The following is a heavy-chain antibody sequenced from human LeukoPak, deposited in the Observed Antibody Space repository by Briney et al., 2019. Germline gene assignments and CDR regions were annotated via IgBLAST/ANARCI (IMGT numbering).Heavy chain of an antibody. CDR1: GITFTDHG. CDR2: ISVSGGVT. D-gene: IGHD3-3*01. Sequence: PGRSLRLSCAASGITFTDHGLSWVRQAPGKGLEWVSSISVSGGVTLYADSVKGRFVISRDNSRSRVYLEMNRLRAEDTAVYYCAKGFDFWRGLYYFDHWGQGTLATVSS. J-gene: IGHJ4*02. CDR3: AKGFDFWRGLYYFDH. V-gene: IGHV3-23*01.